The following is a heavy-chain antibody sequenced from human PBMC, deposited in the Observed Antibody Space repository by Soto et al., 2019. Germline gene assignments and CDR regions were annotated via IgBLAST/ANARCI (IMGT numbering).Heavy chain of an antibody. V-gene: IGHV1-2*04. CDR1: GDTFIGYY. Sequence: QVQLVQSGAEVKKPGASVKVSCKTSGDTFIGYYMHWVRQAPGQGLEWMGWINPNSGDTKYAQKFQGWVTMTRDTSVSTAYMELSRLKSDDTAVYYCAKEGVGYQNWGQGTLVTVSS. D-gene: IGHD2-8*02. CDR2: INPNSGDT. J-gene: IGHJ4*02. CDR3: AKEGVGYQN.